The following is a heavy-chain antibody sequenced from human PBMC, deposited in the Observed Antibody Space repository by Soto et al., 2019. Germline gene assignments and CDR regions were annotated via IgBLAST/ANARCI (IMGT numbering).Heavy chain of an antibody. D-gene: IGHD3-22*01. Sequence: QVQLVQSGAEVKKPGSSVKVSCKASGGTFSSYAISWVRQAPGQGLEWMGGIIPIFGTANYAQKFQGRVTITADESTSSAYMELSSLRSEDTSVYYCAREKADSSGYYSYYFDYWGQGTLVTVSS. CDR1: GGTFSSYA. CDR2: IIPIFGTA. V-gene: IGHV1-69*01. CDR3: AREKADSSGYYSYYFDY. J-gene: IGHJ4*02.